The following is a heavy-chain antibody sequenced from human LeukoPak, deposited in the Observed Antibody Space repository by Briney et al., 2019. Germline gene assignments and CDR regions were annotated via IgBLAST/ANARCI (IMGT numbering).Heavy chain of an antibody. D-gene: IGHD6-13*01. Sequence: SETLFLTCTVSGGSITSYCWSWIRQPPGKGLEWIGYMYYSGNSYYNPSLKSRVTISVDTSKNQFSLKLSSMTAADTAVYYCASYSNSWYYFDYWGQGTLVTVSS. CDR2: MYYSGNS. CDR1: GGSITSYC. V-gene: IGHV4-59*01. J-gene: IGHJ4*02. CDR3: ASYSNSWYYFDY.